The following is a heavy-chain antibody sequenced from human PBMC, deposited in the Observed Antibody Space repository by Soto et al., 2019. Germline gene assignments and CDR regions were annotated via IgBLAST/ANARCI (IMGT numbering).Heavy chain of an antibody. CDR1: GYSFTSDN. CDR2: INTYSGRS. D-gene: IGHD3-22*01. Sequence: QVQLVQSGSEMKKPGASVRVSCEASGYSFTSDNINWVRQAPRQGLEWVGWINTYSGRSGCGQKFQGRVTLTRDTSINTAYMELTNLRSEDTAVYYCARGQDYFDTSGYNDYWGRGTLIIVSS. V-gene: IGHV1-8*01. J-gene: IGHJ4*02. CDR3: ARGQDYFDTSGYNDY.